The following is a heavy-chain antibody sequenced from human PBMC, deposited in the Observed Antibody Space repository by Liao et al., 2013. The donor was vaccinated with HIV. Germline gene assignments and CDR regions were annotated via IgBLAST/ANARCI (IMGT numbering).Heavy chain of an antibody. J-gene: IGHJ3*02. CDR2: VSHSGST. Sequence: QVQLQQWGAGLLKPSETLSLTCAVYGESLSGYHWTWIRQPPGKGLEWIGKVSHSGSTNYNPSLKSRVTISVDRSENQFSLNLTSVTAADTAVYYCARRAHWGSDPFEIWGQGTAVSVSS. D-gene: IGHD7-27*01. V-gene: IGHV4-34*01. CDR3: ARRAHWGSDPFEI. CDR1: GESLSGYH.